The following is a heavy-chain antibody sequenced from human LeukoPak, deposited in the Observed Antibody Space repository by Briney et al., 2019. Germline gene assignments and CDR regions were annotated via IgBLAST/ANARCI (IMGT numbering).Heavy chain of an antibody. D-gene: IGHD5-12*01. Sequence: GGSLRLSFAPSGFTFSSYGIHWFGQPPGKGLVWVSRINSDGTNTRYADSVKGRFTISRDNAKNTLYLQMNSLRAEDTAVYYCARDLVAKDAFDIWGQGTMVTVSS. CDR1: GFTFSSYG. CDR2: INSDGTNT. CDR3: ARDLVAKDAFDI. J-gene: IGHJ3*02. V-gene: IGHV3-74*01.